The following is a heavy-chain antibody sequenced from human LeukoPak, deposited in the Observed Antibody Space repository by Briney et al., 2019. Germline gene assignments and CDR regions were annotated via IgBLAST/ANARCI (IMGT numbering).Heavy chain of an antibody. CDR2: ISGSGGST. V-gene: IGHV3-23*01. CDR1: GFTFSSYA. D-gene: IGHD3-22*01. CDR3: AKDQDYYDSSPNDY. J-gene: IGHJ4*02. Sequence: GGSLRLSCAASGFTFSSYAMSWVRQAPGKGLEWVSAISGSGGSTYYADSVEGRFTISRDNSKNTLYLQMNSLRAEDTAVYYCAKDQDYYDSSPNDYWGQGTLVTVSS.